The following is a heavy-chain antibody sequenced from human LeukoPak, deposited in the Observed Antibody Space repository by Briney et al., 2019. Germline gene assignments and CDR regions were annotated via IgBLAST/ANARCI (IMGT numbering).Heavy chain of an antibody. CDR3: ARDKYSGYAARGGFDY. J-gene: IGHJ4*02. Sequence: ASVKVSCKASGYTFTSYAMHWVRQAPGQRLEWMGWINAGNGNTKYSQKFQGRVTITRDTSASTAYTELSSLRSEDTAVYYCARDKYSGYAARGGFDYWGQGTLVTVSS. V-gene: IGHV1-3*01. CDR1: GYTFTSYA. D-gene: IGHD5-12*01. CDR2: INAGNGNT.